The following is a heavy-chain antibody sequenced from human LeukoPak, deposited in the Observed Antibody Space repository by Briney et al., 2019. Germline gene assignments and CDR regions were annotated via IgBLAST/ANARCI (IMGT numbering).Heavy chain of an antibody. CDR3: ARHQKIRWNREFWVKVWFDP. CDR1: GDSIRNSYY. CDR2: IYSGGTT. J-gene: IGHJ5*02. Sequence: SETLSLTCTVSGDSIRNSYYWGWIRQPPGKGLEWIGTIYSGGTTYYNPSLKSRVTSSLDTSKNLFSLKLTSVTVSDTAVYYWARHQKIRWNREFWVKVWFDPWGQGTLVTVSS. V-gene: IGHV4-39*01. D-gene: IGHD3/OR15-3a*01.